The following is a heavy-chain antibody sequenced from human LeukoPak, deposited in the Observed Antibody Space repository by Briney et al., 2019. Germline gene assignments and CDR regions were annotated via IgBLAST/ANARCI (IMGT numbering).Heavy chain of an antibody. Sequence: PGGPLRLSCAASGFPFRSYDMHWVRQATGKGLEWVSDIGTAGEIYYPGSVKVHFPIYRENAKTSLYLQMNSLRAGDTAVYYCARAAYSSTWYSRYCDLWGRGTLVTVSS. D-gene: IGHD6-13*01. J-gene: IGHJ2*01. CDR1: GFPFRSYD. CDR2: IGTAGEI. CDR3: ARAAYSSTWYSRYCDL. V-gene: IGHV3-13*01.